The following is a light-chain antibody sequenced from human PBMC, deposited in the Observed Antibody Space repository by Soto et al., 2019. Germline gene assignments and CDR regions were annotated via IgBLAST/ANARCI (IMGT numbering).Light chain of an antibody. Sequence: EIVLTQSPGTLSLSPGERATLSCRASQIVSSTYLAWFQQKAGQAPRLLIYGASIRATGIPDRFSGSGSGTDFSLTISRLEPEDFAVYYCHQYGSSPWTFGQGTKV. CDR3: HQYGSSPWT. V-gene: IGKV3-20*01. J-gene: IGKJ1*01. CDR2: GAS. CDR1: QIVSSTY.